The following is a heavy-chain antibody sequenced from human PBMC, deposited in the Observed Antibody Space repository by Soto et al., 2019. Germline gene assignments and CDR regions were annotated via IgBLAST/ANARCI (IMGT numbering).Heavy chain of an antibody. V-gene: IGHV5-10-1*01. J-gene: IGHJ4*02. CDR1: GYPFTNYW. CDR3: ARHKGGYVFDY. Sequence: GESLKLSSQGAGYPFTNYWISWVRQMPGKGLEWMGRIDPSDSYTNAGPSFQGHVTISADKSSSTAYLQYSSLKASDTAMFYCARHKGGYVFDYWGQGTLVTVSS. D-gene: IGHD5-12*01. CDR2: IDPSDSYT.